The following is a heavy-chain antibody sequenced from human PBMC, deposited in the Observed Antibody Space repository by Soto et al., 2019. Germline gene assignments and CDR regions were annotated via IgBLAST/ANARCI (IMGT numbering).Heavy chain of an antibody. CDR1: GGSFSGYY. D-gene: IGHD1-1*01. CDR2: INHSGST. CDR3: ARHKTTGLFDY. Sequence: QVQLQQWGAGLLKPSETLSLTCAVYGGSFSGYYWTWIRQPPGTGLEWIWEINHSGSTHYYPSLKSRVTLSVDTSTIQFSLKRTSVTAADAAVYYCARHKTTGLFDYWGQGTLVTVSS. J-gene: IGHJ4*02. V-gene: IGHV4-34*01.